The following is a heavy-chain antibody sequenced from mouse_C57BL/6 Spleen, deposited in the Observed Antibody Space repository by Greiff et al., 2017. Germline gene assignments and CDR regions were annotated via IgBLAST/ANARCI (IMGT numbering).Heavy chain of an antibody. CDR3: ATFYYGYDVPFAY. V-gene: IGHV1-74*01. Sequence: VQLQQSGAELVKPGASVKVSCKASGYTFTSYWMHWVKQRPGQGLEWIGRIHPSDSDTNYNQKFKGKATLTVDKSSSTAYMQLSSLTSEDSAVYYCATFYYGYDVPFAYWGQGTLVTVSA. CDR2: IHPSDSDT. D-gene: IGHD2-2*01. CDR1: GYTFTSYW. J-gene: IGHJ3*01.